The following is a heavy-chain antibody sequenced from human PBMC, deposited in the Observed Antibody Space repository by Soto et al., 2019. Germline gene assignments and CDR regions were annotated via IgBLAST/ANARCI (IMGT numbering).Heavy chain of an antibody. J-gene: IGHJ6*02. CDR1: GGSISSGDYY. CDR3: ARKPGLLWFGELLYPRYYGMDV. D-gene: IGHD3-10*01. CDR2: IYYSGST. V-gene: IGHV4-30-4*01. Sequence: PSETLSLTCTVSGGSISSGDYYWSWIRQPPGKGLEWIGYIYYSGSTYYNPSLKSRVTISVDTSKNQFSLKLSSVTAADTAVYYCARKPGLLWFGELLYPRYYGMDVWGQGTTVTVSS.